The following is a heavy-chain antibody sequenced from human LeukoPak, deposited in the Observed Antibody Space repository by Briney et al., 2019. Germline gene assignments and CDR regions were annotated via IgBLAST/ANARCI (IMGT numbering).Heavy chain of an antibody. V-gene: IGHV1-2*06. CDR2: INPNSGGT. CDR3: ARGQWLDYYYYYMDV. CDR1: GYTFTGYY. D-gene: IGHD6-19*01. Sequence: GASVKVSYKASGYTFTGYYMHWVRQAPGQGLEWMGRINPNSGGTNYAQKFQGRVTMTRDTSISTAYMELSRLRSDDTAVYYCARGQWLDYYYYYMDVWGKGTTVTVSS. J-gene: IGHJ6*03.